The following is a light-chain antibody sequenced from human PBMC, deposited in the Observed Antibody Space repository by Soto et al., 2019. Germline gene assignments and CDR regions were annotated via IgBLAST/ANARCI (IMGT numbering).Light chain of an antibody. V-gene: IGKV3-15*01. CDR3: QQRSKWHIT. J-gene: IGKJ5*01. Sequence: EVVVTQSPATLSVSPGERATLSCRASESVGRHLAWYHQKPGQAPKLLIFDASTRATGVPARFSGSGSGTEFTLTLSSVQSDDIAVYFCQQRSKWHITFGQETRLEI. CDR1: ESVGRH. CDR2: DAS.